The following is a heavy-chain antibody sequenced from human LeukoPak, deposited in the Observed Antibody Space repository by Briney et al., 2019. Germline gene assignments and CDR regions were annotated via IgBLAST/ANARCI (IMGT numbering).Heavy chain of an antibody. D-gene: IGHD5-12*01. V-gene: IGHV3-74*01. Sequence: GGSLRLSCALSGLTFSKHWMHWARQAPGKGLVWVSRIDSGGSNTRYADSVKGRFTVSRDNAKNTVYLQMNSLRADDTAVYYCVRDRYSRGPDGFDIWGQGTVVTVSS. CDR2: IDSGGSNT. CDR3: VRDRYSRGPDGFDI. CDR1: GLTFSKHW. J-gene: IGHJ3*02.